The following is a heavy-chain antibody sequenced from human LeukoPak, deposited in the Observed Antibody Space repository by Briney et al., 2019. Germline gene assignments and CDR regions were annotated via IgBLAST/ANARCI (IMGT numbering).Heavy chain of an antibody. J-gene: IGHJ4*02. CDR2: ISYDGSNK. Sequence: PGGSLRLSCAASGFTFSSYAMHWVRQAPGKGLEWVAVISYDGSNKYYADSVKGRFTISRDNSKNTLYLQMNSLRAEDTAVYYCAKERPTGAMITFGGVFDYWGQGTLVTVSS. CDR1: GFTFSSYA. D-gene: IGHD3-16*01. CDR3: AKERPTGAMITFGGVFDY. V-gene: IGHV3-30*04.